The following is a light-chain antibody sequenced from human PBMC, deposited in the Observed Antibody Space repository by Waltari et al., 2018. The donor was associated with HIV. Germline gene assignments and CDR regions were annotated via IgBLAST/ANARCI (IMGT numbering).Light chain of an antibody. Sequence: QSVLTQTPSASGTPGQRVIVPCSGSSSNIGSNNVNWYQQLPGAAPRLLIHSLDQRPSGVPDRFSGSKSGASASLAISGLQSEDEADYYCAAWDDSLNAYVFGGGTKVTVL. CDR1: SSNIGSNN. CDR2: SLD. V-gene: IGLV1-44*01. J-gene: IGLJ1*01. CDR3: AAWDDSLNAYV.